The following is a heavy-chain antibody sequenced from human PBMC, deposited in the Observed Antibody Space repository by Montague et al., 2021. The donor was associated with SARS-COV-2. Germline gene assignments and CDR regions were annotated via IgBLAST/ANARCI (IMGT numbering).Heavy chain of an antibody. CDR2: IYYSGST. CDR1: GGSTSSYY. CDR3: ARTIVVVSAASRYFDL. D-gene: IGHD2-2*01. J-gene: IGHJ2*01. Sequence: SETLSLTCTVSGGSTSSYYWSWIRQPLGKGLEWIGCIYYSGSTNYNPSLKSRVTISVDTSKTQFSLKLNPVTAADTAVYYCARTIVVVSAASRYFDLWGRGTLVTVSS. V-gene: IGHV4-59*01.